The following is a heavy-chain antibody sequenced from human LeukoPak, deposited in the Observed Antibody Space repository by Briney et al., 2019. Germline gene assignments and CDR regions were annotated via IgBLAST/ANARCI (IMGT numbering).Heavy chain of an antibody. J-gene: IGHJ6*04. D-gene: IGHD3-10*02. CDR2: ISSSGSTI. CDR3: AELGITMIGGV. CDR1: GFTFSDHY. Sequence: GGSLRLSCAASGFTFSDHYIDWVRQAPGKGLEWVSYISSSGSTIYYADSVKGRFTISRDNAKNSLYLQMNSLRAEDTAVYYCAELGITMIGGVWGKGTTVTISS. V-gene: IGHV3-11*04.